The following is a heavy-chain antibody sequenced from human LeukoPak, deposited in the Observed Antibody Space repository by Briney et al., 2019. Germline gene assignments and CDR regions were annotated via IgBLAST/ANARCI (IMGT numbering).Heavy chain of an antibody. D-gene: IGHD3-10*01. J-gene: IGHJ6*03. Sequence: GGSLRLSCAASGFIFSDYYMSWIRQAPGKGLEWVSYISSSGITIYYADSVKGRFTISRDSAKNSLYLQMNSLRAEDTAVYYCARGKTGSYYSRSYYMDVWGKGTTVTISS. CDR3: ARGKTGSYYSRSYYMDV. CDR2: ISSSGITI. V-gene: IGHV3-11*01. CDR1: GFIFSDYY.